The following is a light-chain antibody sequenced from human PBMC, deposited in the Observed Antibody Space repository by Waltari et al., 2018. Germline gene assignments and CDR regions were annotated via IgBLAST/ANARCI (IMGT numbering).Light chain of an antibody. CDR2: DID. CDR1: SSTVGRNS. J-gene: IGLJ2*01. CDR3: SVWDDSLSGPV. V-gene: IGLV1-44*01. Sequence: QSVVTQPPSASGAPGQMVTISCSGSSSTVGRNSIKRYQQLPGTAPKVVMYDIDRRPSGVPDRFSGSRSGTTASLTISGLQSEDEADYYCSVWDDSLSGPVFGGGTKLTVL.